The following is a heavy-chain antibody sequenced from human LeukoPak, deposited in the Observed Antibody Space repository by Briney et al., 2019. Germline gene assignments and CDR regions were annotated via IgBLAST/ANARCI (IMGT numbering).Heavy chain of an antibody. V-gene: IGHV3-23*01. CDR1: GFTFSSYG. D-gene: IGHD5-18*01. Sequence: PGGSLRLSCAASGFTFSSYGMSWVRQAPGKGLVWVSGISGSGRSTYYADSVKGRFTISRDNSKNTLYLQMNSLRAEDTAVYYCAKAGYSYGFYYYYMDVWGKGTTVTVSS. J-gene: IGHJ6*03. CDR2: ISGSGRST. CDR3: AKAGYSYGFYYYYMDV.